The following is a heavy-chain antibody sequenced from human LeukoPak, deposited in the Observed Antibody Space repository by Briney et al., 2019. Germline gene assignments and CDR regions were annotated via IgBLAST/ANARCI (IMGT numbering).Heavy chain of an antibody. Sequence: ASVKVSCKASGYTFTSYGINWVRQAPGQGLEWMGWISAYNGNTNYAQKLQGRATMTIDTSTNTAYMELRSLGSDDTAVYYCARRLTDSSGYYPYYYYGMDVWGQGTTVTVSS. CDR2: ISAYNGNT. J-gene: IGHJ6*02. D-gene: IGHD3-22*01. CDR3: ARRLTDSSGYYPYYYYGMDV. V-gene: IGHV1-18*01. CDR1: GYTFTSYG.